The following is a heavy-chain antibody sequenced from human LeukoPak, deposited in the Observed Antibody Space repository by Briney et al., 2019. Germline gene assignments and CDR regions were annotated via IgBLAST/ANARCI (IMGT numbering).Heavy chain of an antibody. J-gene: IGHJ2*01. Sequence: AAAKVSCKASGYTFTGYYMHWVRQAPGQGLEWMGWINLNSGGTNYAQKFQGRVTMTRDTSISTAYMELSRLRSDDTAVYYCARDDHWYFDLWGRGTLVTVSS. V-gene: IGHV1-2*02. CDR1: GYTFTGYY. CDR3: ARDDHWYFDL. CDR2: INLNSGGT.